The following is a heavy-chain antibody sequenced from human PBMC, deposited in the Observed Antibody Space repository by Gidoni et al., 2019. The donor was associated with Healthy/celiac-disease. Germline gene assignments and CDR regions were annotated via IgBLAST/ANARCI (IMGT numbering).Heavy chain of an antibody. CDR1: GGSISSSSYY. CDR2: IYYSGST. V-gene: IGHV4-39*07. D-gene: IGHD5-18*01. CDR3: ARDWGVDTAMVNAFDI. Sequence: QLQLQESGPGLVKPSETLSLTCTVSGGSISSSSYYWGWIRQPPGKGLEWIGSIYYSGSTYYNPSLKRRVTISVDTYKNQFALKLSTVTAADTAVYYCARDWGVDTAMVNAFDIWGQGTMVTVSS. J-gene: IGHJ3*02.